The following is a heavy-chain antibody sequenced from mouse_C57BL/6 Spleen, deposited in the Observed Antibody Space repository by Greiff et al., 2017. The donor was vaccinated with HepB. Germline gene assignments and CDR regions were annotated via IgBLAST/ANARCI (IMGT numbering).Heavy chain of an antibody. CDR3: ARQVGVITTTSMDY. V-gene: IGHV1-66*01. CDR2: IYPGSGNT. CDR1: GYSFTSYY. Sequence: VKLMESGPELVKPGASVKISCKASGYSFTSYYIHWVKQRPGQGLEWIGWIYPGSGNTKYNEKFKGKATLTADTSSSTAYMQLSSLTSEDSAVYYCARQVGVITTTSMDYWGQGTSVTVSS. D-gene: IGHD1-1*01. J-gene: IGHJ4*01.